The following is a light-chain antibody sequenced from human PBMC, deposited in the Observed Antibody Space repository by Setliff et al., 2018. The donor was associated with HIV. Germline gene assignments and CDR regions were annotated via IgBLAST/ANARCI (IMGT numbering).Light chain of an antibody. J-gene: IGLJ1*01. CDR3: CSYAGSSTYV. V-gene: IGLV2-23*02. CDR1: TSDVGSYDL. CDR2: EVT. Sequence: QSVLTQPASVSGSPGQSITISCTGSTSDVGSYDLVSCYQQHPGKAPRLMIFEVTKRPSGVSDRFSGSKSGNTASLTISGLQAKDEADYYCCSYAGSSTYVFGTGTKVTVL.